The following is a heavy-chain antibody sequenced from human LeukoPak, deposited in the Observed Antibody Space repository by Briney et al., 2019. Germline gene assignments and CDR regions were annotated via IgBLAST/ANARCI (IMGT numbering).Heavy chain of an antibody. CDR1: GFTFSTYS. V-gene: IGHV3-48*04. D-gene: IGHD3-10*01. J-gene: IGHJ6*02. Sequence: GGSMRLSCAASGFTFSTYSMNWVRQAPGKGLEWVSYINSSSSTIFYADSVKGRFTISRDDAKNSLYLQMNSLRAEDTAVYYCARGVKVRGVNYYGMDVWGQGTTVTVSS. CDR2: INSSSSTI. CDR3: ARGVKVRGVNYYGMDV.